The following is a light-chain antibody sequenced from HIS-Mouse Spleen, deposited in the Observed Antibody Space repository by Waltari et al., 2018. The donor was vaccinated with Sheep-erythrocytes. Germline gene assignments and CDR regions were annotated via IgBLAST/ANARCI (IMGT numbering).Light chain of an antibody. Sequence: QSALTQTSSASGSPGQSVTISCTGTISDVGGHNSVSWYQQHPGKAPKLMIYEVSKRPSGVPDRFSCSKSGNTASLTVSGLQAEDEADYYCSSYAGSNNWVFGGGTKLTVL. CDR2: EVS. J-gene: IGLJ3*02. CDR3: SSYAGSNNWV. V-gene: IGLV2-8*01. CDR1: ISDVGGHNS.